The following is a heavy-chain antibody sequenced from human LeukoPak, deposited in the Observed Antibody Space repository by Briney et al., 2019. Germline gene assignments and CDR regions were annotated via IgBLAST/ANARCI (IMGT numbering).Heavy chain of an antibody. D-gene: IGHD1-26*01. J-gene: IGHJ4*02. CDR1: GYTFTSYG. V-gene: IGHV1-18*01. Sequence: GASVKVSCKASGYTFTSYGISWVRQAPGQGLEWMGWISAYNGNTNYAQKLQGRVTMTTDTSTSTAYMELRSLRSDDTAMYYCARFRYSGSYYSVIDYWGQGTLVTVSS. CDR2: ISAYNGNT. CDR3: ARFRYSGSYYSVIDY.